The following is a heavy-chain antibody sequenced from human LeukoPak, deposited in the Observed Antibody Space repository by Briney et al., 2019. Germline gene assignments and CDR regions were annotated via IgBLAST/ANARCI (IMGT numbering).Heavy chain of an antibody. J-gene: IGHJ6*02. CDR2: IKSKTDGGTT. CDR3: AKDALYCSSTSCSRMDV. Sequence: PGGSLRLSCAASGFTFSNAWMSWVRQAPGKGLEWVGRIKSKTDGGTTDYAAPVKGRFTISRDDSKNTLYLQMNSLRAEDTAVYYCAKDALYCSSTSCSRMDVWGQGTTVTVSS. CDR1: GFTFSNAW. V-gene: IGHV3-15*01. D-gene: IGHD2-2*01.